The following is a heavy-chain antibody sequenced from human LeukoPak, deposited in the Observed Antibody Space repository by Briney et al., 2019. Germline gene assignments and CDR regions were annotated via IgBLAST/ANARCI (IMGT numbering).Heavy chain of an antibody. Sequence: ASLKVSCKASGYTFTSYDINWVRQATGQGLEWMGWMNPNSGNTGYAQKFQGRVTITRDTSISTAYMELSSLRSEDTAVYYCARGLNPYYYYMDAWGKGTTVTVSS. V-gene: IGHV1-8*03. CDR1: GYTFTSYD. J-gene: IGHJ6*03. CDR3: ARGLNPYYYYMDA. CDR2: MNPNSGNT.